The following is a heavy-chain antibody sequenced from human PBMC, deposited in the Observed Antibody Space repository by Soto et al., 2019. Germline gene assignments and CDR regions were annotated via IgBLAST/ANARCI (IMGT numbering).Heavy chain of an antibody. J-gene: IGHJ5*02. CDR1: GGSISSGGYS. V-gene: IGHV4-31*11. CDR3: ARDPAP. CDR2: IYNSGTT. Sequence: PSETLSLTCAVSGGSISSGGYSWSWIRQHPGKGLEWIGYIYNSGTTYYNPSLKSRVTISVDTSKNQFSLKLTSVTAADTAVYYCARDPAPWGQGTLVTV.